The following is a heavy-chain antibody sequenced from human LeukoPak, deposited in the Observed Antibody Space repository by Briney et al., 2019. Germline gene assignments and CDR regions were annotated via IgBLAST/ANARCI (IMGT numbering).Heavy chain of an antibody. D-gene: IGHD2-15*01. Sequence: GRSLRLSCAASGFTFPDYAMHWVRHAPGKGLKWVSGISWNSDSIDYADSVKGRFTISRDNAKNSLYLQMNGLRAEDMALYYCAKDIGGPLADAFDIWGQGTMVTVSS. CDR2: ISWNSDSI. V-gene: IGHV3-9*03. J-gene: IGHJ3*02. CDR3: AKDIGGPLADAFDI. CDR1: GFTFPDYA.